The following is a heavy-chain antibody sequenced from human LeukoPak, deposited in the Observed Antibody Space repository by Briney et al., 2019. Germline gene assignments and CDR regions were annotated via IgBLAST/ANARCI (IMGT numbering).Heavy chain of an antibody. CDR2: IYRGGIT. D-gene: IGHD3-16*01. Sequence: AGGSLTLSCAVSGFTLSSNCMSWVRQAPGKGMEWVPDIYRGGITYYADSVKGRFTTSRDNSKNTVYLQLNTLRAEDTAVYHCARDLFRSERAGLNDYWGQGTLVTVSS. CDR1: GFTLSSNC. J-gene: IGHJ4*02. V-gene: IGHV3-53*01. CDR3: ARDLFRSERAGLNDY.